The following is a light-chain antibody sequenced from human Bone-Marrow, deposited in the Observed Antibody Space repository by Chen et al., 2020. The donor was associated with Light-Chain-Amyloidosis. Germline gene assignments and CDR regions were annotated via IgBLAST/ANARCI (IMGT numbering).Light chain of an antibody. CDR2: KVS. J-gene: IGKJ2*03. Sequence: DVVMTQSRLSLSVTLGQPASIFCRSSQSLLHTDGYTYLNWFQQRPGQSPRRLIYKVSIRDSGVPYRFSGRGSGTDFTLKISRVEAEDVGIYYCMQGISWRSFGQGTKLEI. CDR1: QSLLHTDGYTY. V-gene: IGKV2-30*02. CDR3: MQGISWRS.